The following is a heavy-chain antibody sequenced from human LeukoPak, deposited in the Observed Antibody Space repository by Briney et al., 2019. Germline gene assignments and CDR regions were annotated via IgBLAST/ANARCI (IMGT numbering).Heavy chain of an antibody. Sequence: GGSLRLSCAASGFTFSGYWMSWVRQAPGKGPEWVANIKQDGSEIYYVDSVKGRFTISRDNAKNSLYLQMNSLRAEDTAVYYCARDWASWFGDVGRIDYWGQGTLVTVSS. CDR1: GFTFSGYW. J-gene: IGHJ4*02. V-gene: IGHV3-7*01. D-gene: IGHD3-10*01. CDR3: ARDWASWFGDVGRIDY. CDR2: IKQDGSEI.